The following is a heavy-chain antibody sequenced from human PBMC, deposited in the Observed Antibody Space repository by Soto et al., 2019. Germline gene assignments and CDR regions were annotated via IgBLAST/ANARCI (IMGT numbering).Heavy chain of an antibody. CDR1: GYTFTSYG. CDR2: ISAYNGNT. Sequence: GASVKVSFKASGYTFTSYGISWVRQAPGQGLEWMGWISAYNGNTNYAQKLQGRVTMTTDTSTSTAYMELRSLRSDDTAVYYCARESQTGTPSYYGMDVWGQGTTVTVSS. CDR3: ARESQTGTPSYYGMDV. J-gene: IGHJ6*02. D-gene: IGHD1-1*01. V-gene: IGHV1-18*04.